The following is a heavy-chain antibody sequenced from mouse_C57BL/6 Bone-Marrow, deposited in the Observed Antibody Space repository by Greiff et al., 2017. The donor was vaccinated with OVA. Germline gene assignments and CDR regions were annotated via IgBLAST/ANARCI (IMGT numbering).Heavy chain of an antibody. CDR2: IDPANGNT. J-gene: IGHJ2*01. D-gene: IGHD1-1*01. V-gene: IGHV14-3*01. Sequence: VQLQQSVAELVRPGASVKLSCTASGFNIKNTYMHWVKQRPEQGLEWIGRIDPANGNTKYAPKFQGKATITADTSSNTAYLQLSSLTSEDTAIYYGASDYYYGSNHYFDYWGQGTTLTVSS. CDR1: GFNIKNTY. CDR3: ASDYYYGSNHYFDY.